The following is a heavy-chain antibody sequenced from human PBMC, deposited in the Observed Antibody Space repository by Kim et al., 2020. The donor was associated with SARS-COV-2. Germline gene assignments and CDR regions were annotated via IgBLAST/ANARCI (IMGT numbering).Heavy chain of an antibody. CDR2: ISHSGST. J-gene: IGHJ4*02. CDR1: VGSFSGYY. V-gene: IGHV4-34*01. Sequence: SETLSLTCAVYVGSFSGYYWTWIRQPPGRGLEWIGEISHSGSTNYNPSLTSRVTISVDTSKNQFSLKLNSVTAADRGVYFCARGRHGRGRDYYFDYWGRG. CDR3: ARGRHGRGRDYYFDY.